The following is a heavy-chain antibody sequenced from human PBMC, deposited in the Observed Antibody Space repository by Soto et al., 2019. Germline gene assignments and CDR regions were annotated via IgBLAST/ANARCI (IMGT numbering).Heavy chain of an antibody. J-gene: IGHJ6*02. V-gene: IGHV3-30-3*01. CDR1: GFTFSSYA. Sequence: QVQLVESGGGVVQPGRSLRLSCAASGFTFSSYAMYWVRQAPGKGLEWVAVISYDGNNKYYADSVKGRFTISRDNSKNTLYLQRNSLRAEDTAVYYCARAECEGGSCYTLVGLRYGMDVWGQGTTVTVSS. CDR2: ISYDGNNK. CDR3: ARAECEGGSCYTLVGLRYGMDV. D-gene: IGHD2-15*01.